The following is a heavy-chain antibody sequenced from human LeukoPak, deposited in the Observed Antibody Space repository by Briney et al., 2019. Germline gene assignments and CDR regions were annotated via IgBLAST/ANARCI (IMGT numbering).Heavy chain of an antibody. Sequence: TSRISWVRHAPGQGLEWMGWIGTYGGDTYYAQKFQGRITVTTDTSTSTVYMELRNLRSDDTAVYYCARDLWNFYDDSGYNRDFDSWGQGTLVTVSS. V-gene: IGHV1-18*01. D-gene: IGHD3-22*01. CDR2: IGTYGGDT. J-gene: IGHJ5*01. CDR1: TSR. CDR3: ARDLWNFYDDSGYNRDFDS.